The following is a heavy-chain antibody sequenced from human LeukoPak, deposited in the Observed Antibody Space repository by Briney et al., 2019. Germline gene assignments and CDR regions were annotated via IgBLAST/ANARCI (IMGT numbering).Heavy chain of an antibody. CDR1: GGSFSGYY. CDR2: IYHSGST. V-gene: IGHV4-34*01. J-gene: IGHJ4*02. Sequence: PSETLSLTCAVYGGSFSGYYWSWIRQPPGKGLEWIGEIYHSGSTNYNPSLKSRVTISVDTSKNQFSLKLSSVTAADTAVYYCARVGTFGGVIVDYWGQGTLVTVSS. D-gene: IGHD3-16*02. CDR3: ARVGTFGGVIVDY.